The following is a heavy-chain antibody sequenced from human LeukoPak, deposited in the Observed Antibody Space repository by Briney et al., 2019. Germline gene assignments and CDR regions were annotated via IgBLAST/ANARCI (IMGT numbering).Heavy chain of an antibody. CDR3: AKGSGWLFYYYYMDV. J-gene: IGHJ6*03. V-gene: IGHV3-64*02. Sequence: AEGSLRFSCAVSGFTFSTYAMHWVRQAPGKGLEYVSAINSNGGSTYYADSVKGRFTISRDNSKNTLYLQMGSLRPEDMAVYYCAKGSGWLFYYYYMDVWGKGTTVTVSS. CDR1: GFTFSTYA. CDR2: INSNGGST. D-gene: IGHD6-19*01.